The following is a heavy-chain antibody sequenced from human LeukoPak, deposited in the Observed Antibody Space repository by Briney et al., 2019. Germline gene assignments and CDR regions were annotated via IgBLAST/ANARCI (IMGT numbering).Heavy chain of an antibody. CDR3: AREPGYCSGGSCYSVIYYYYGMDV. J-gene: IGHJ6*04. Sequence: PGGSLRLSCAASGFTFSSCAMHWVRQAPGKGLEWVAVISYDGSNKYYADSVKGRFTISRENSKNTLYLQMNSLRAEDTAVYYCAREPGYCSGGSCYSVIYYYYGMDVWGKGTTVTVSS. CDR2: ISYDGSNK. CDR1: GFTFSSCA. V-gene: IGHV3-30*04. D-gene: IGHD2-15*01.